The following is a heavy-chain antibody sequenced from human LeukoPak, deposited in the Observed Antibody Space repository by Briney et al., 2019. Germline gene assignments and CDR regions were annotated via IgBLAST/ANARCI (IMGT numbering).Heavy chain of an antibody. V-gene: IGHV4-4*09. CDR2: IYTSGST. CDR3: ARHYSRSNSWYNWFDP. CDR1: GGSISSYY. D-gene: IGHD6-13*01. Sequence: SETLSLTCTVSGGSISSYYWSWIRQPPGKGLEWIGYIYTSGSTNYNPSLKSRVTISVDTSKNQFSLKLSSVTAADTAVYYCARHYSRSNSWYNWFDPWGQGTLVTVSS. J-gene: IGHJ5*02.